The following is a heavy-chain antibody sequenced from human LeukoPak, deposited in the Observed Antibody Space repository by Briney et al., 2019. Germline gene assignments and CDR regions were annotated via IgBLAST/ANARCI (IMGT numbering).Heavy chain of an antibody. Sequence: GASVRVSCKASGYTFTSYGISWVRQAPGQGLEWMGWISAYNGNTNYAQKLQGRVTMTTDTSTSTAYMELRSLRSDDTAVYYCARSPLGSFYYYYMDVWGKGTTVTVSS. CDR1: GYTFTSYG. D-gene: IGHD6-6*01. CDR3: ARSPLGSFYYYYMDV. V-gene: IGHV1-18*01. J-gene: IGHJ6*03. CDR2: ISAYNGNT.